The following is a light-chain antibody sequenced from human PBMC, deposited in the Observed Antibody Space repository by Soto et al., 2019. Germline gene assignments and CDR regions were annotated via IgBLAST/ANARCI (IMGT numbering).Light chain of an antibody. Sequence: QSVLTPPASLSGSPGQSITISCTGTSSDVGGYNYVSWYQQHPGKAPKLMIYDVSNRTSGVSNRFSGSKSGNTASLTISVLPAEYEADYYCSSYTSSSTRVFGGGTKLTVL. V-gene: IGLV2-14*01. J-gene: IGLJ2*01. CDR3: SSYTSSSTRV. CDR1: SSDVGGYNY. CDR2: DVS.